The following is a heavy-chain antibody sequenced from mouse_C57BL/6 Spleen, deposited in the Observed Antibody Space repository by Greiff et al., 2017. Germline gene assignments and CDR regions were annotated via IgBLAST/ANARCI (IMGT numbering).Heavy chain of an antibody. Sequence: VKLQQPGAELVKPGASVKLSCKASGYTFTSYWMQWVKQRPGQGLEWIGEIDPSDSYTNYNQKFKGKATLTVDTSSSTAYMQLSSLTSEDSAVYYCARGGDSSGYWFAYWGQGTLVTVSA. D-gene: IGHD3-2*02. CDR1: GYTFTSYW. V-gene: IGHV1-50*01. CDR3: ARGGDSSGYWFAY. CDR2: IDPSDSYT. J-gene: IGHJ3*01.